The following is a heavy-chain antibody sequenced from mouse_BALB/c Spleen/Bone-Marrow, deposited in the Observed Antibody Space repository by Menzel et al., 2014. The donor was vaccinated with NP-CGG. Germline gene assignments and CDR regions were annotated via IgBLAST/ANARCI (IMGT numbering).Heavy chain of an antibody. V-gene: IGHV5-6*01. D-gene: IGHD1-1*01. CDR2: ISSDGFYT. Sequence: EVMLVESGGDLVKPGGSLKLSCAASGITFSSYGMSWVRQTPDRRLEWVASISSDGFYTYYPDSVKGRFTISRDNAKNTLYLQMSSLKSEDTAMYYCTRNGFYYYGSSRYFTMDYWGQGTSVTVSS. CDR1: GITFSSYG. J-gene: IGHJ4*01. CDR3: TRNGFYYYGSSRYFTMDY.